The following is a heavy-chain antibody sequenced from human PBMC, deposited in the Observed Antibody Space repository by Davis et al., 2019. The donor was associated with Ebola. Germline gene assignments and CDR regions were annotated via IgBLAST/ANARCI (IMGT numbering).Heavy chain of an antibody. CDR2: INAGNGNT. J-gene: IGHJ5*02. D-gene: IGHD2-15*01. Sequence: ASVKVSCKASGYTFTSYAMHWVRQAPGQRLEWMGWINAGNGNTKYSQKFQGRVTITRDTSASTAYMELSSLRSEDTAVYYCARDQGCSGGSCSSKDLGWFDPWGQGTLVTVSS. CDR3: ARDQGCSGGSCSSKDLGWFDP. CDR1: GYTFTSYA. V-gene: IGHV1-3*01.